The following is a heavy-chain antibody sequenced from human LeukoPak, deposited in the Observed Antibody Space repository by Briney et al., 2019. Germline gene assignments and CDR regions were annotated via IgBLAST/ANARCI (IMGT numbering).Heavy chain of an antibody. V-gene: IGHV3-23*01. Sequence: QPGGSLRLSCAASGFGFSSYDMSWVRQAPGKGLEWVSAISGSVSGFGSPTKYADSVKGRFTISRDNSKKTLYLQMNSLRAEDTAVYYCAKGKINHNGAFDIWGQGTVVTVSS. CDR3: AKGKINHNGAFDI. CDR2: ISGSVSGFGSPT. J-gene: IGHJ3*02. CDR1: GFGFSSYD. D-gene: IGHD2-8*01.